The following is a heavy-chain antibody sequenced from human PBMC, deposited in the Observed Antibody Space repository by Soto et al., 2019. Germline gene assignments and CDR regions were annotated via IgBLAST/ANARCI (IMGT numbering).Heavy chain of an antibody. J-gene: IGHJ4*02. Sequence: QITLQESGPTLVKPTQTLTLTCTFSGFSLTTSGVGVGWIRQPPGKALEWLALIYWDDDKRYSPSLKSRLTITQDTSKNPVDLRMTNVDHVDTYTYYCAHEIGDYFDYWGQGTLVTVSS. CDR3: AHEIGDYFDY. D-gene: IGHD4-17*01. CDR1: GFSLTTSGVG. V-gene: IGHV2-5*02. CDR2: IYWDDDK.